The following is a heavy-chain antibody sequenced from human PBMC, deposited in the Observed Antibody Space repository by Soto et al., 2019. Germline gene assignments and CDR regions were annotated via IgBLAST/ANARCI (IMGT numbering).Heavy chain of an antibody. J-gene: IGHJ4*02. V-gene: IGHV1-46*01. CDR2: INPSGGST. Sequence: ASVKVSCKASGYTFTRYYMHCVRQAPGQGLEWMGIINPSGGSTSYAQKFQGRVTMTRDTSTSTVYMELSSLRSEDTAVYDCAGEDRNRVYPSFLAYGGKGTLDTVSP. CDR1: GYTFTRYY. CDR3: AGEDRNRVYPSFLAY. D-gene: IGHD3-16*02.